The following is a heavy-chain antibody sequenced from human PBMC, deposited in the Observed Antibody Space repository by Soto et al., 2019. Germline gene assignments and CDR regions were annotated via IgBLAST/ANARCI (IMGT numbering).Heavy chain of an antibody. Sequence: EVQLLESGGGLVQPGGSLRLSCAASGFTFSSYAMSWVRQAPGKGLEWVSVISGSGDHTYYVDSLRGRFTISRDNSKKTLYLHMNSLRAEDTAVYYCAKDLGLRCAFYLYGMDVWGQGTTVTVSS. CDR1: GFTFSSYA. J-gene: IGHJ6*02. D-gene: IGHD4-17*01. CDR3: AKDLGLRCAFYLYGMDV. CDR2: ISGSGDHT. V-gene: IGHV3-23*01.